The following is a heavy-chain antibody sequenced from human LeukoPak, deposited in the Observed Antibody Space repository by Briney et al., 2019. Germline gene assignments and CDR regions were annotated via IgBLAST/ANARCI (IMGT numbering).Heavy chain of an antibody. J-gene: IGHJ4*02. CDR1: GFTFSNYA. D-gene: IGHD3-9*01. CDR2: ITGSGGNT. Sequence: GGSLRLSCAASGFTFSNYAMSWVRQAPGKGLEWVSAITGSGGNTYYAVSVKGRFTIPRDNSKNPVFLQMNSLRAEDTAVYYCAKWWDYDVLTGYYVSDYWGQGTLVTVSS. V-gene: IGHV3-23*01. CDR3: AKWWDYDVLTGYYVSDY.